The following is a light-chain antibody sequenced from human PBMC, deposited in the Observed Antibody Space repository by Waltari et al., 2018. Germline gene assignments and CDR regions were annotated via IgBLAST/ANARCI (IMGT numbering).Light chain of an antibody. CDR1: SSDVGGYNY. CDR2: DVS. V-gene: IGLV2-14*03. J-gene: IGLJ2*01. CDR3: SSYTSSSTLV. Sequence: QSALTQPASVSGSPGQSITISCTGTSSDVGGYNYVSWYQQHPGKAPKLMIYDVSNRPPGLSNRFSGSKPGTTASLTISGLQAEDEADYYCSSYTSSSTLVFGGGTKLTVL.